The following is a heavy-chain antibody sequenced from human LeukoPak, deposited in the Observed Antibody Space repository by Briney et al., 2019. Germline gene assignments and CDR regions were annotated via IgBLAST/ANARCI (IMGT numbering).Heavy chain of an antibody. CDR2: IIPILGIA. D-gene: IGHD3-3*01. Sequence: GSSVKVSCKASGGTFSSYAISWVRQAPGQGLEWMGRIIPILGIANYAQKFQGRVTITADESTSTAYMELSSLRSEDTAVYYCARDDQSGYYYFDYWGQGTLVTVSS. CDR3: ARDDQSGYYYFDY. CDR1: GGTFSSYA. J-gene: IGHJ4*02. V-gene: IGHV1-69*04.